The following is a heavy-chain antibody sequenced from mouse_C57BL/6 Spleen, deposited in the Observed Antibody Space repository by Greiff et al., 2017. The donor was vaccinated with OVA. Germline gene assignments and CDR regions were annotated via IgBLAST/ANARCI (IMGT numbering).Heavy chain of an antibody. CDR2: INYDGSST. CDR1: GFTFSDYY. CDR3: ARGSIYYDYDGNYFDY. D-gene: IGHD2-4*01. V-gene: IGHV5-16*01. J-gene: IGHJ2*01. Sequence: EVMLVESEGGLVQPGSSMKLSCTASGFTFSDYYMAWVRQVPEKGLEWVANINYDGSSTYYLDSLKSRFIISRDNAKNILYLQMSSLKSEDTATYYCARGSIYYDYDGNYFDYWGQGTTLTVSS.